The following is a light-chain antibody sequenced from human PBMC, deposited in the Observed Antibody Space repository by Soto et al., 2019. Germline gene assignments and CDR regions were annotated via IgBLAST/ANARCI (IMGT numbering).Light chain of an antibody. CDR3: QQSYSAPPT. V-gene: IGKV1-39*01. CDR2: TAF. CDR1: QSISNY. Sequence: IQMTQSPSSLSASIGDTVTITCRASQSISNYLNWYQRKPGRAPKLLMHTAFSLQSGVPSRFSGNASGTDFTLTINSLQPEDSATYYCQQSYSAPPTFGGGTKVEIK. J-gene: IGKJ4*01.